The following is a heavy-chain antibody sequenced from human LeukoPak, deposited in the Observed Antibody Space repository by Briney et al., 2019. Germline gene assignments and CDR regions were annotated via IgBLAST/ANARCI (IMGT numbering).Heavy chain of an antibody. J-gene: IGHJ4*02. Sequence: PSETLSLTCTVSGGSISSYYWSWIRQPPGKGLEWIGYIYYSGSTNYNPSLKSRVTISVDTSKNQFSLNLSSVTAADTAVYYCAREVLCSGGSCYSGFDYWGQGTLVTVSS. V-gene: IGHV4-59*01. D-gene: IGHD2-15*01. CDR1: GGSISSYY. CDR2: IYYSGST. CDR3: AREVLCSGGSCYSGFDY.